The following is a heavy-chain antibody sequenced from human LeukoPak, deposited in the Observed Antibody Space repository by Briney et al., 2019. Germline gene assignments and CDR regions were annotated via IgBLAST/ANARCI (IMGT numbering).Heavy chain of an antibody. J-gene: IGHJ1*01. D-gene: IGHD2-8*01. CDR2: ISAGSGYI. CDR3: ARGGCTLTPCYIRAQFFQH. Sequence: GGSLRLSCEASGFTFSSDNMSWVRQVPGKGLEWVSTISAGSGYIYYADSVKGRFTISRDDARNSLNLQMNSLRVEDTAVYYCARGGCTLTPCYIRAQFFQHWGQGTLVTVSS. CDR1: GFTFSSDN. V-gene: IGHV3-21*01.